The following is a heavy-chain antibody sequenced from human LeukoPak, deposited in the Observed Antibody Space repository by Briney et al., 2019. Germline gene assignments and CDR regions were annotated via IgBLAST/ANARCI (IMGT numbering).Heavy chain of an antibody. J-gene: IGHJ3*02. CDR1: GFTFSSYW. D-gene: IGHD6-13*01. V-gene: IGHV3-74*03. Sequence: GGSLRLSCAASGFTFSSYWMYWVLQAPGKGLVWVSCINSDGTSTTYAESVKGRFTISRDNAKNTLYLQMNSLRAEDTAMYYCARVTSSRGAIDIWGQGTMVTVSS. CDR3: ARVTSSRGAIDI. CDR2: INSDGTST.